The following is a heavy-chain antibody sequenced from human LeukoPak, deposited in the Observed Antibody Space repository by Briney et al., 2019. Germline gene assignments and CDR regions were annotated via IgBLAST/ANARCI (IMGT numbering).Heavy chain of an antibody. CDR3: ARENYYRMDV. CDR1: GFTFSSYA. J-gene: IGHJ6*02. Sequence: PGGSLRLSCATSGFTFSSYAMSWVRQAPGKGLEWVSGIGASGGSTYYADSVKGRFTISRDNAKSSLFLQMNSLRAEDTAVYYCARENYYRMDVWGQGTTVTVSS. CDR2: IGASGGST. V-gene: IGHV3-23*01.